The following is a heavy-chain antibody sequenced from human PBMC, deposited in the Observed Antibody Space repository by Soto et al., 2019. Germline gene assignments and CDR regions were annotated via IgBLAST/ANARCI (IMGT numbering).Heavy chain of an antibody. CDR1: VFTFTSYG. V-gene: IGHV3-30*18. D-gene: IGHD3-3*01. CDR3: AKEPSGFSQYYFDS. Sequence: SLRLSCAASVFTFTSYGMHWVRQAPGKGLEWVAVISFDGTNKYYADSVKGRFTISRDNSKNTLYLQMNSLRAEDTAVYYCAKEPSGFSQYYFDSWGQGTLVTVSS. J-gene: IGHJ4*02. CDR2: ISFDGTNK.